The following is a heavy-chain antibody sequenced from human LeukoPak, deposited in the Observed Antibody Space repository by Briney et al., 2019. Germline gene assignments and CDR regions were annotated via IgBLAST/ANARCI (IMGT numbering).Heavy chain of an antibody. CDR3: ARQISDYYYYYIDV. V-gene: IGHV4-39*01. Sequence: SETLSLTCTVSGGSISSSHYYWGWIRQPPGKGLEWIGTIYYSGTTYYNPSLESRVTMSEDTSKNQFSLTLRSVTATDTAVYYCARQISDYYYYYIDVWGKGATVTVSS. D-gene: IGHD3-3*01. J-gene: IGHJ6*03. CDR2: IYYSGTT. CDR1: GGSISSSHYY.